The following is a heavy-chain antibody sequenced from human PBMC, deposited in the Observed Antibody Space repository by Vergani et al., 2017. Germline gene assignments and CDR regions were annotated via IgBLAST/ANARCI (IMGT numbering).Heavy chain of an antibody. V-gene: IGHV3-30-3*01. CDR1: GFSFSSHA. CDR3: AREGGIAVADSFDY. J-gene: IGHJ4*02. CDR2: ISYDGSNK. D-gene: IGHD6-19*01. Sequence: QVQLAESGGGRVQPGRSLRLSCAASGFSFSSHAIHWVRQAPGKGLEWVAVISYDGSNKYYADSVKGRFTISRDNSKNTLYLQMNSLRAEDTAVYYCAREGGIAVADSFDYWGQGTLVTVSS.